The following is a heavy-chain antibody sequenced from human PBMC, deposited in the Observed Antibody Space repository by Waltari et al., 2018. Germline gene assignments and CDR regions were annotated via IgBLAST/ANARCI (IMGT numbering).Heavy chain of an antibody. CDR2: VYYTGTT. D-gene: IGHD5-18*01. V-gene: IGHV4-39*01. J-gene: IGHJ4*02. CDR1: GGFISTETY. Sequence: QMQLQESGPGLVKPSETLSLTCTVSGGFISTETYWAWVRQPPGEGLEWIGSVYYTGTTYYPPSLKSRVTIFVDTSKNQFSLNLNSVTAADTAVYYCASPPRGSSYGSYDYWGQGTLVTVSS. CDR3: ASPPRGSSYGSYDY.